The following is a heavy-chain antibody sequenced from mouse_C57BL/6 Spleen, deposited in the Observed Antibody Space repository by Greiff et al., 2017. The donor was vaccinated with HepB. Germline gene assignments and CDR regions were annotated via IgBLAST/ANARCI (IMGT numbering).Heavy chain of an antibody. V-gene: IGHV1-55*01. CDR1: GYTFTSYW. D-gene: IGHD2-1*01. CDR2: IHPGSGST. CDR3: ARCHYGNSAWFAY. J-gene: IGHJ3*01. Sequence: QVQLQQPGAELVKPGASVKMSCKASGYTFTSYWITWVKQRPGQGLEWIGVIHPGSGSTNYNEKFKSKATLTVDTSSSTAYMQLSSLTSEDSAVYYCARCHYGNSAWFAYWGQGTLVTVSA.